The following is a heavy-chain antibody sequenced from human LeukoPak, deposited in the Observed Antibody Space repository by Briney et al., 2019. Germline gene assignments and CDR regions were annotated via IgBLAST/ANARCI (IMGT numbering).Heavy chain of an antibody. D-gene: IGHD3-3*01. Sequence: SETLSLTCTVSGGSISCYYWSWIRQPPGKGLEWIGYIYYSGSTSYNPSLKSRVTISVDTSKNQFSLKLSSVTAADTAVYYCARVRFLEWSDEDYFDYWGQGTLVTVSS. J-gene: IGHJ4*02. V-gene: IGHV4-59*01. CDR2: IYYSGST. CDR3: ARVRFLEWSDEDYFDY. CDR1: GGSISCYY.